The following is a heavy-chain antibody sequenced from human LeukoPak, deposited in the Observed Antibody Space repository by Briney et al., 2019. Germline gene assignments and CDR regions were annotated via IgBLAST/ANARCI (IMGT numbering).Heavy chain of an antibody. D-gene: IGHD6-6*01. J-gene: IGHJ6*03. Sequence: PGGSLRLSCAASGFTFDDYGMSWVRRVPGKGLEWVSGINWNGGSTGYADSVKGRFTISRDNAKNSLYLQMNSLRAEDTALYYCARAKSSSSYYYYYYMDVWGKGTTVTVSS. CDR1: GFTFDDYG. V-gene: IGHV3-20*04. CDR2: INWNGGST. CDR3: ARAKSSSSYYYYYYMDV.